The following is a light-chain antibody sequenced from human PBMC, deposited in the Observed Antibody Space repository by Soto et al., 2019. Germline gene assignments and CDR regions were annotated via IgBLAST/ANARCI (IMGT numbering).Light chain of an antibody. J-gene: IGLJ2*01. CDR3: ASWDDSLNGVV. Sequence: QSVLTQPPSASGTPGQRVTISCSGSSSNIETNTVNWYQQLPGTAPKHLIYSNDQRPSGVPDRFSASKSGTSASLAISGLQSEDEADYSCASWDDSLNGVVFGGGTKVTVL. CDR1: SSNIETNT. CDR2: SND. V-gene: IGLV1-44*01.